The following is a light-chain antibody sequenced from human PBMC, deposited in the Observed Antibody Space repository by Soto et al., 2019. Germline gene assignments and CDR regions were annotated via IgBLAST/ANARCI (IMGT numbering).Light chain of an antibody. J-gene: IGLJ2*01. V-gene: IGLV2-14*03. CDR2: DVT. CDR3: SSYTSSGTLV. Sequence: QSALTQPASVSGSPGQSITISCTGTSRDVGAYNSVSWYQQHPGKAPKLMIYDVTNRPSGVSYRFSGSKSGNTASLTISGLQAEDDADYSCSSYTSSGTLVFGGGTKVTVL. CDR1: SRDVGAYNS.